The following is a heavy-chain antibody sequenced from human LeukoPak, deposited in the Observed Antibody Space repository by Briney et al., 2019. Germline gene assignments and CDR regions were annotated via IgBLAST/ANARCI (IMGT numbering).Heavy chain of an antibody. V-gene: IGHV3-48*03. CDR1: GFTFSSYE. D-gene: IGHD6-19*01. Sequence: GGSLRLSCAASGFTFSSYEMNWVRQAPGKGLEWVSYISSSGSTIYYADSVKGRFTISRDNAKNSLYLQMNSLRAEDTAVYYCAGGIAVARAYWGQGTLVTVSS. CDR2: ISSSGSTI. J-gene: IGHJ4*02. CDR3: AGGIAVARAY.